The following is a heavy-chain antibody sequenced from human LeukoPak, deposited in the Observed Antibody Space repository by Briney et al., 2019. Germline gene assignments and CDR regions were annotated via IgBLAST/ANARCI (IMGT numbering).Heavy chain of an antibody. CDR3: ASCLNSGSFCYFDY. CDR2: ISAYNGNT. J-gene: IGHJ4*02. CDR1: GHPFTSYG. D-gene: IGHD1-26*01. Sequence: ASVKVSCKASGHPFTSYGVSWVPQAPGQGLEWMGWISAYNGNTNYAQKLQGRVTMTTDTCTSTAYMELRSLRSDDTAVYYCASCLNSGSFCYFDYWGQGTLVTVSS. V-gene: IGHV1-18*01.